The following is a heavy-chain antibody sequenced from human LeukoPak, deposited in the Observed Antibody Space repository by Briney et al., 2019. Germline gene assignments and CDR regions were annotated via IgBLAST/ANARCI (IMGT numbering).Heavy chain of an antibody. CDR2: ISGSGGST. D-gene: IGHD2-2*02. V-gene: IGHV3-23*01. CDR3: AKDHLVVEPAAIVGFDY. J-gene: IGHJ4*02. CDR1: GFTFSSYA. Sequence: GGSLRLSCAASGFTFSSYAISWVRQAPGKGLEWVSAISGSGGSTYYADSVKGRFTISRDNSKNTLYLEMNSLRAEDTAVYYCAKDHLVVEPAAIVGFDYWGQGTLVTVSS.